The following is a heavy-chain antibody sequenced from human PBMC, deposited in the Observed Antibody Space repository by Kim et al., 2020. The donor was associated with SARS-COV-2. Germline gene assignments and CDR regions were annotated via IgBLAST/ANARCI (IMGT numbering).Heavy chain of an antibody. J-gene: IGHJ4*02. Sequence: GNTNYARKLQGRVTMTTDTSTSTAYMELRSLRSDDTAVYYCARDGLGDDYWGQGTLVTVSS. CDR3: ARDGLGDDY. V-gene: IGHV1-18*01. D-gene: IGHD3-16*01. CDR2: GNT.